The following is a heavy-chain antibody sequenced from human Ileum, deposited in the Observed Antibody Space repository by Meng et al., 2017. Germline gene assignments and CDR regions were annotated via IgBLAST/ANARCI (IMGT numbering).Heavy chain of an antibody. J-gene: IGHJ5*02. CDR3: VYFWSGYFT. Sequence: VQLQQWGAGLLKPSETLSLTCAVFGGSLSGYYCNWFRQPPGKGLEWIGGGDHFGNTIHNPSLKGRLTISVDTSKNQISLRLTSVIAADTAVYYCVYFWSGYFTSGQGTLVTVYS. CDR1: GGSLSGYY. CDR2: GDHFGNT. D-gene: IGHD3-3*01. V-gene: IGHV4-34*01.